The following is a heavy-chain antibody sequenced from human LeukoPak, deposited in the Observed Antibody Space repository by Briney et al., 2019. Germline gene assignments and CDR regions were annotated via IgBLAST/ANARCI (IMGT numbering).Heavy chain of an antibody. Sequence: PGGALRVSCAASGFTFSSYWMHWVRQGPGKGLVWVSRVNSDGSRTSYADSVKGRFTISRDNAKNTLYLQMNSLRAEDPAVYYCARDQCSGPNCQVALDYWGQGTLVTVSS. V-gene: IGHV3-74*01. CDR2: VNSDGSRT. CDR3: ARDQCSGPNCQVALDY. J-gene: IGHJ4*02. D-gene: IGHD2-2*01. CDR1: GFTFSSYW.